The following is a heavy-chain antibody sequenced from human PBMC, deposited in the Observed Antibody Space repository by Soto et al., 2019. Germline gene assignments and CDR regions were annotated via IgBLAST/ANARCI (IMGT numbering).Heavy chain of an antibody. Sequence: SETPSLTCTFSGESINSSVFYWALVSQPPGKGLEWIGSSFYLGSSYYNPSLKSRVTMSVDTSKNQFSLRLRSVTAADTALYFCARHSLALRKNNWFDPWGQGIMVTVSS. CDR2: SFYLGSS. CDR3: ARHSLALRKNNWFDP. J-gene: IGHJ5*02. V-gene: IGHV4-39*01. D-gene: IGHD3-3*02. CDR1: GESINSSVFY.